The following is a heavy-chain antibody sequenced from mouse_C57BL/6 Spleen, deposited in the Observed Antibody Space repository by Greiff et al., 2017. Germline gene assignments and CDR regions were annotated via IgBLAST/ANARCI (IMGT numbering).Heavy chain of an antibody. D-gene: IGHD2-4*01. J-gene: IGHJ4*01. CDR1: GFSLTSYG. CDR2: IGSGGST. CDR3: AINDYDSYYYAMDY. V-gene: IGHV2-2*01. Sequence: VQLQQSGPGLVQPSQSLSITCTVSGFSLTSYGVHWVRQSPGKGLEWLGVIGSGGSTDYNAAFISRLSISKDNSTSQVFFKMNSLQADDTAIYYWAINDYDSYYYAMDYWGQGTSVTVSS.